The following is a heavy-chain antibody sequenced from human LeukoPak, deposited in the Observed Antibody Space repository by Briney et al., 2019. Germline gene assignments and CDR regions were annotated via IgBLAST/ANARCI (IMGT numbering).Heavy chain of an antibody. Sequence: ASVKVSCKSSGYTFTSYGISWVRQAPGQGLEWMGWISAYNGSTNYAQKLQGRVTMTTDTSTSTAYMELRSLRSDDTAVYYCARDVDDSSGWYGTVYYYGMDVWGQGTTVTVSS. V-gene: IGHV1-18*01. CDR3: ARDVDDSSGWYGTVYYYGMDV. CDR1: GYTFTSYG. D-gene: IGHD6-19*01. J-gene: IGHJ6*01. CDR2: ISAYNGST.